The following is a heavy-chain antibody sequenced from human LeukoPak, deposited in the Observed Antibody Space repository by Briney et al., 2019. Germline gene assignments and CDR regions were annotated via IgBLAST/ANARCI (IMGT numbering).Heavy chain of an antibody. Sequence: GGSLRLSCAASGFTFSSYWMHWVRQAPGKGLVWVSRISSDGSSTSYADSVKGRFTISRDNSKNTLYLQMNSLRAEDTAVYYCAKENSGWDQYYFDYWGQGTLVTVSS. CDR2: ISSDGSST. CDR1: GFTFSSYW. V-gene: IGHV3-74*01. J-gene: IGHJ4*02. CDR3: AKENSGWDQYYFDY. D-gene: IGHD3-10*01.